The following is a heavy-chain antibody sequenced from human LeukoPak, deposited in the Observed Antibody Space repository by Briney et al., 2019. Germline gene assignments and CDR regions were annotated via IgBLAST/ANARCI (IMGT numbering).Heavy chain of an antibody. CDR3: ARQSHCGSTSCLDPHDAFDI. CDR2: IYYSGST. D-gene: IGHD2-2*01. J-gene: IGHJ3*02. V-gene: IGHV4-39*01. CDR1: GGSISRSSYY. Sequence: SETLSLTCTVSGGSISRSSYYRGWIRQPPGKGLEWIGHIYYSGSTEYNPSLKSRVTISVDTSKNQFSLKLSSVTAADTAVYYCARQSHCGSTSCLDPHDAFDIWGQGTMVTVSS.